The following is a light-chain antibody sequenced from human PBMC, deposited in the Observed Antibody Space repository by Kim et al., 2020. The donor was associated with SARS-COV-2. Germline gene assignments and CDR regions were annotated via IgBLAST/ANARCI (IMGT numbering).Light chain of an antibody. CDR2: DVT. V-gene: IGLV2-14*01. Sequence: QSASVSGSPGQSITISCTGTSSDVGDNNYVSWYQQYPGKAPKLIIYDVTKRPSGVSNRFSGSKSGNTASLTISGLQAEDEAIYYCNSYTTSSTWVFGGGTQLTVL. CDR1: SSDVGDNNY. CDR3: NSYTTSSTWV. J-gene: IGLJ3*02.